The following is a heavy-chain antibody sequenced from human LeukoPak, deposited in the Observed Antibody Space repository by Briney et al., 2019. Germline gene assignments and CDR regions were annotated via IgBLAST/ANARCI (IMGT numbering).Heavy chain of an antibody. V-gene: IGHV4-4*07. CDR1: GGSISSYY. D-gene: IGHD3-10*01. J-gene: IGHJ5*02. Sequence: SETLSLTCTVSGGSISSYYWSWIRQPAGKGLEWIGRIYSSGSTNYNPSLKSRVTMSVDTSKNQFSLKLSSVTAADTAVYFCARSPHIWFAERGWFDPWGQGTLVTVSS. CDR2: IYSSGST. CDR3: ARSPHIWFAERGWFDP.